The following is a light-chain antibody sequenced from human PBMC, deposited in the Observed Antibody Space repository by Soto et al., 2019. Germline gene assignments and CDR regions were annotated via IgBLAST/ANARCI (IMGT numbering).Light chain of an antibody. J-gene: IGKJ2*01. Sequence: EIVFTQSPGTLSLSPGERATLSCRASQRVSSTFLAWYQQKPGQAPRLLIYGASNRATGIPDRFSGGGSGTDFTLTISRLEPEDFAVYSCQQYGSSPYTFGQGTKLEIK. V-gene: IGKV3-20*01. CDR2: GAS. CDR1: QRVSSTF. CDR3: QQYGSSPYT.